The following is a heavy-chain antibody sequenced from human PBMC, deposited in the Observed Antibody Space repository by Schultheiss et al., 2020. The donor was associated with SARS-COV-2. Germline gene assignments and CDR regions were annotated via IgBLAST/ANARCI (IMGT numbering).Heavy chain of an antibody. CDR1: GGSISSSSYY. D-gene: IGHD3-22*01. J-gene: IGHJ4*02. CDR3: ARASQLTYYYDSSGPQGFDY. CDR2: IYYSGST. V-gene: IGHV4-39*01. Sequence: SETLSLTCTVSGGSISSSSYYWGWIRQPPGKGLEWIGSIYYSGSTYYNPSLKSRVTISVDTSKNQFSLKLSSVTAADTAVYYCARASQLTYYYDSSGPQGFDYWGQGTLVTVSS.